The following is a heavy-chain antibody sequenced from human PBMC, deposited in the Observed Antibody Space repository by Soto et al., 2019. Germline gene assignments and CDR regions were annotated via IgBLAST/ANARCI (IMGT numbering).Heavy chain of an antibody. V-gene: IGHV3-21*01. CDR1: GFTFSSYS. Sequence: EVQLVESGGGLVKPGGSLRLSCAASGFTFSSYSMNWVRQAPGKGLEWVSSISSSSSYIYYADSVKGRFTISRDNAKNSLYLQMNSRRAEDTAVYYCARDLGVTGTTDFYGMDVWGQGTTVTVSS. D-gene: IGHD1-7*01. CDR3: ARDLGVTGTTDFYGMDV. J-gene: IGHJ6*02. CDR2: ISSSSSYI.